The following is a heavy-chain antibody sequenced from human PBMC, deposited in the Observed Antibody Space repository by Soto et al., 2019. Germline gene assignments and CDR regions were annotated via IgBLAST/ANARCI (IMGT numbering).Heavy chain of an antibody. CDR1: GFRFSIYW. Sequence: EAQLVESGGGLVQPGGSLRLSCVGTGFRFSIYWMNWVRQAPGKGLVWVSRVNSDGITTTYADSVRGRFTVSRDNANNTLYLEMNNLSAEDTAVYYCTRDDYSSGAYYGMEVWGQGTTVTVSS. CDR3: TRDDYSSGAYYGMEV. V-gene: IGHV3-74*01. J-gene: IGHJ6*02. CDR2: VNSDGITT. D-gene: IGHD6-25*01.